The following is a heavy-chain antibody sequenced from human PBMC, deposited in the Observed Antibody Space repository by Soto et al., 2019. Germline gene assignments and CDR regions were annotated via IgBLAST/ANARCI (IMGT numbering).Heavy chain of an antibody. J-gene: IGHJ6*03. D-gene: IGHD3-16*02. CDR3: ARGGGDDYIWGRYPYYYMDV. CDR2: INHRGST. V-gene: IGHV4-34*01. Sequence: PSETLSLTCAVDGGSLSGYYWSWIRQPPGKGLEWIGEINHRGSTNYNPSLKSRVTISVDTSKNQFSLKLSSVTAADTAVYYCARGGGDDYIWGRYPYYYMDVWGKGTTVTVSS. CDR1: GGSLSGYY.